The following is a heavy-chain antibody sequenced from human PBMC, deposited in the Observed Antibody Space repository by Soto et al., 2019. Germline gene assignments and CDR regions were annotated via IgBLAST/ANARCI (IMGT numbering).Heavy chain of an antibody. CDR2: MNPNSGNT. V-gene: IGHV1-8*01. D-gene: IGHD2-15*01. CDR3: AREAATPLDYYYYMDV. J-gene: IGHJ6*03. CDR1: GYTFTSYD. Sequence: ASVKVSCKASGYTFTSYDINWVRQATGQGLEWMGWMNPNSGNTGYAQKFQGRVTMTRNTSISTAYMELSSLRSEDTAVYYCAREAATPLDYYYYMDVWGKGTTVTVSS.